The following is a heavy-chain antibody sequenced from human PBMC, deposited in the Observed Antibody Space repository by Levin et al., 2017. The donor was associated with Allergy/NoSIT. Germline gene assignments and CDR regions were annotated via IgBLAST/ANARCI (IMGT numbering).Heavy chain of an antibody. J-gene: IGHJ6*02. CDR2: IGGTGGAT. CDR3: AKEVYGSGGLYYYGLDV. Sequence: PGGSLRLSCAASGFSFSSYAMNWVRQAPGKGLEWVTNIGGTGGATYYADSVKGRFTISRDNSKNMVYLQMHSLRAEDTAVYYCAKEVYGSGGLYYYGLDVWGQGTTVIVSS. D-gene: IGHD3-10*01. V-gene: IGHV3-23*01. CDR1: GFSFSSYA.